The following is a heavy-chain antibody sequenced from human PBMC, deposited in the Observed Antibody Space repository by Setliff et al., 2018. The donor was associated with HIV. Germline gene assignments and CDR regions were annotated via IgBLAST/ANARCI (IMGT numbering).Heavy chain of an antibody. CDR1: GYTFGSNY. J-gene: IGHJ4*02. CDR2: INPTGDIT. CDR3: ARSPLYGSSDYHIES. D-gene: IGHD6-19*01. Sequence: VASVKVSCKASGYTFGSNYMHWVRQAPGQGLEWMGLINPTGDITFYPQKFQARVTMTRDTSASTVYLELRSLRSEDTAVYFCARSPLYGSSDYHIESWGQGTPVTVSS. V-gene: IGHV1-46*01.